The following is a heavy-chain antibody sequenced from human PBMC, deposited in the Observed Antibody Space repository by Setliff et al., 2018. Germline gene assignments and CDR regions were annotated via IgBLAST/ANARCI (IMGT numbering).Heavy chain of an antibody. D-gene: IGHD3-22*01. V-gene: IGHV3-15*01. J-gene: IGHJ5*01. CDR1: GITFINAW. CDR2: IKSSREGATS. Sequence: GVSLRLSCSVSGITFINAWMTWVRQSPGKWPDWVGRIKSSREGATSDYGAHAKGRFTISRDDTKQMIFLKMHNLKTEDTGFDHCATVPSDSRNYVTWLGSWGQGTLVTVSS. CDR3: ATVPSDSRNYVTWLGS.